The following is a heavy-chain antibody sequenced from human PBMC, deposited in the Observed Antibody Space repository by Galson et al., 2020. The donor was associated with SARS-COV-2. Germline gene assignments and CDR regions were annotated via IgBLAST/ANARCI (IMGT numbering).Heavy chain of an antibody. CDR2: IYYSGST. Sequence: SETLSLTCTVSGGSISSYYWSWIRQPPGKGLEWIGYIYYSGSTNYNPSLKSRVTISVDTSKNQFSLKLSSVTAADMAVYYCAKRYSWYGMDVWGQGTTVTVSS. CDR1: GGSISSYY. J-gene: IGHJ6*02. D-gene: IGHD5-18*01. V-gene: IGHV4-59*01. CDR3: AKRYSWYGMDV.